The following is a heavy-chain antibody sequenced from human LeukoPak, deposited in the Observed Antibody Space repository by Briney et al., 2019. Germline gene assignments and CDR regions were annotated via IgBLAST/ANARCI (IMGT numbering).Heavy chain of an antibody. CDR3: TRGPLLWFGELRFDP. CDR2: MYYSGTT. CDR1: GYSISSGYY. V-gene: IGHV4-38-2*02. Sequence: SETLSLTCTVSGYSISSGYYWCWIRQPPGKGLEWIGSMYYSGTTYYNLSLKSRVTISVDTSKNQISLKLKSVTAADTAVYYCTRGPLLWFGELRFDPWGQGTLVTVPS. D-gene: IGHD3-10*01. J-gene: IGHJ5*02.